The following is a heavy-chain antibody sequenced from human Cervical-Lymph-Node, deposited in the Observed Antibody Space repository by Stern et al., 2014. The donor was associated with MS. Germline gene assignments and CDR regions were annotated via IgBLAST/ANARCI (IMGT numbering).Heavy chain of an antibody. CDR1: GYTFTYYA. J-gene: IGHJ4*02. V-gene: IGHV1-18*01. D-gene: IGHD4-11*01. CDR3: ARDDDYTRRAIDY. CDR2: ISPYNGNT. Sequence: VQLVESGAEVKKPGASVNVSCKTSGYTFTYYAISWIRQAPGQGLEWVGWISPYNGNTNFVQKLQGRVAMTTDTSTSTAYMELRSLISDDTAVYYCARDDDYTRRAIDYWGQGTLVTVSS.